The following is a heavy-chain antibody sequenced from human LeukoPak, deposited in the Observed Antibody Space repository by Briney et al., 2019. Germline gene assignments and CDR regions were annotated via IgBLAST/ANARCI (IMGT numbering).Heavy chain of an antibody. Sequence: ASVTVSCKASGYTFTGYYMHWVRQAPGQGLEWMGWINPNSGGTNYAQKFQGRVTMTRDTSISTAYMELSRLRSDDTAVYYCARVSYYYDSSGYYGYWGQGTLVTVSS. V-gene: IGHV1-2*02. CDR1: GYTFTGYY. J-gene: IGHJ4*02. CDR3: ARVSYYYDSSGYYGY. CDR2: INPNSGGT. D-gene: IGHD3-22*01.